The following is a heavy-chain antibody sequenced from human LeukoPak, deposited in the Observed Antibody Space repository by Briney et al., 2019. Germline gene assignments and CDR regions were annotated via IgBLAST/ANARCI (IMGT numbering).Heavy chain of an antibody. V-gene: IGHV4-59*08. CDR2: IYYSGST. Sequence: SETLSLTCTVSGGSISSYYWRWIRHPPGKGLEWIGYIYYSGSTNYNPSLKSRVTISVDTSKNQFSLKLSSVPAADTAVYYCARHVSYGHFDYWGQGTLVTVSS. CDR1: GGSISSYY. CDR3: ARHVSYGHFDY. D-gene: IGHD5-18*01. J-gene: IGHJ4*02.